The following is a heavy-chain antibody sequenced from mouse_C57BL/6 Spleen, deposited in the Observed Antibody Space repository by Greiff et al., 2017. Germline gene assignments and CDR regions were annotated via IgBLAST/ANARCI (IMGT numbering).Heavy chain of an antibody. V-gene: IGHV1-72*01. Sequence: QVQLQQPGAELVKPGASVKLSCKASGYTFTSYWMHWVKQRPGRGLEWIGRIDPNSGGTKYNEKFKSKATLTVDKPSSTAYMQLSSRTSEDSAVYYCSRDPLDYDFYYYAMDYWGQGTSVTVSS. D-gene: IGHD2-4*01. CDR3: SRDPLDYDFYYYAMDY. CDR1: GYTFTSYW. CDR2: IDPNSGGT. J-gene: IGHJ4*01.